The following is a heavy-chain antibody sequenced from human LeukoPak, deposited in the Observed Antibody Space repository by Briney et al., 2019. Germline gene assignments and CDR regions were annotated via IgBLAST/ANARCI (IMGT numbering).Heavy chain of an antibody. CDR1: GFTFTEYY. CDR3: ARDLEFYHVLRGYYIPSFDS. CDR2: INPNTGGT. Sequence: GASPKVSCKTSGFTFTEYYIHWVRQAPGQGPEWMGWINPNTGGTHYAQKLKDRVTMTRDTSITTAYMELSRLTSDDTAVYFCARDLEFYHVLRGYYIPSFDSWGQGAVVTVSS. V-gene: IGHV1-2*02. J-gene: IGHJ4*02. D-gene: IGHD3-3*01.